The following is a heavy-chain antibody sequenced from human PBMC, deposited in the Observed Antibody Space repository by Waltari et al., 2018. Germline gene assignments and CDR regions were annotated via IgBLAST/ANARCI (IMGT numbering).Heavy chain of an antibody. CDR1: EFTFSSYA. V-gene: IGHV3-30*04. CDR2: ISYNERNI. J-gene: IGHJ6*02. CDR3: VRDFCDRTKCHGRDV. D-gene: IGHD3-22*01. Sequence: QVQLVESGGGVVQPGRSLRLSCAASEFTFSSYAMHWVRQAPGKGLEGLGVISYNERNIYYVDSVKGRFTIARDNSKKTLYLQMTSLRPEDTAMYYCVRDFCDRTKCHGRDVWGQGTTVTVSS.